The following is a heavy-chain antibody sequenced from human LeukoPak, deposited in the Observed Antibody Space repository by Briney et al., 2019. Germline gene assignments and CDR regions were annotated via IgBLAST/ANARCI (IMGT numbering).Heavy chain of an antibody. CDR1: GGTFSSYT. Sequence: ASVKVSCKASGGTFSSYTISWVRQAPGQGLEWMGRIIPILGIANYAQKFQGRVTITADKSTSTAYMELSSLRSEDTAVYYCARDGSIVVVPAAVLPSYGMDVWGQGTTVTVFS. V-gene: IGHV1-69*04. CDR2: IIPILGIA. CDR3: ARDGSIVVVPAAVLPSYGMDV. D-gene: IGHD2-2*02. J-gene: IGHJ6*02.